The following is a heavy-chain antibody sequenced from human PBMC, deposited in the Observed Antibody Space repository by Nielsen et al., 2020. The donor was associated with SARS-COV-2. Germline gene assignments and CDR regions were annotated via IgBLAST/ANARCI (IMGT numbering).Heavy chain of an antibody. J-gene: IGHJ3*02. D-gene: IGHD3-10*01. CDR2: ISGSGGST. V-gene: IGHV3-23*01. CDR1: GFAFSNFA. CDR3: AKDDVVRGDAYDI. Sequence: GESLKISCSASGFAFSNFAMNWVRQAPGKGLEWVSTISGSGGSTFYLGSVKGRFTISRDNPKNTLYLQMNSLRVEDTAIYFCAKDDVVRGDAYDIWGQGTVVTVSS.